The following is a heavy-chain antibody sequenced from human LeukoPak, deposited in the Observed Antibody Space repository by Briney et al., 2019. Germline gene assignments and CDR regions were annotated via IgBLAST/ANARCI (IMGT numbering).Heavy chain of an antibody. CDR1: GFTFSRYT. J-gene: IGHJ4*02. V-gene: IGHV3-21*01. CDR2: IDSGSYYM. CDR3: TRVVEFFY. D-gene: IGHD2/OR15-2a*01. Sequence: PGGSLRLSCATSGFTFSRYTMNWVRQAPGKGLEWVSSIDSGSYYMYYADSVKGRFTISRDDAKNSLYLQVNSLRAEDTAVYHCTRVVEFFYWGQGTLVTVSS.